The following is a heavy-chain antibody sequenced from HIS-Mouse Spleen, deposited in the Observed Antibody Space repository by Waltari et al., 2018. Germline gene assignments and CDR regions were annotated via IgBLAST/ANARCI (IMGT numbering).Heavy chain of an antibody. CDR1: GFTFSSYG. CDR2: ISEDGSNK. CDR3: AKGSTGTDY. D-gene: IGHD1-1*01. Sequence: QVQLVESGGGVVQPGRSMRLSCAASGFTFSSYGMHWVRQAPGKGLEWVAVISEDGSNKYYADSVKGRFTISRDNSKNTLYLQMNSLRAEDTAVYYCAKGSTGTDYWGQGTLVTVSS. V-gene: IGHV3-30*18. J-gene: IGHJ4*02.